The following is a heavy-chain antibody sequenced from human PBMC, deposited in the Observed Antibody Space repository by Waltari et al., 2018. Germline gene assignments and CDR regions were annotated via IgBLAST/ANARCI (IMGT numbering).Heavy chain of an antibody. CDR3: ASPNYDSSGYVDAFDI. D-gene: IGHD3-22*01. CDR1: GGTFSSYA. V-gene: IGHV1-69*05. Sequence: QVQLVQSGAEVTKPGSSVKVSCKASGGTFSSYAISWVRQAPGQGLEWMGGIIPIVGTANYAQKFQGRVTITTDESTSTAYMELSSLRSEDTAVYYCASPNYDSSGYVDAFDIWGQGTMVIVSS. CDR2: IIPIVGTA. J-gene: IGHJ3*02.